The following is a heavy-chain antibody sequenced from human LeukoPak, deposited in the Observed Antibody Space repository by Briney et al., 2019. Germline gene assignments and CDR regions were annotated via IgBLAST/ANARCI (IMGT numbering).Heavy chain of an antibody. Sequence: SETLSLTCTVSNYSVSSAYYWGWIRQPPGKGLEWIGSIYHNGSSYYSPSLKSRVTISLDTSKNQFSLRLSSVTAADTAVYYCARVGGRDDIVLAPALIGDYYYYYYMDVWGKGSTVTVSS. V-gene: IGHV4-38-2*02. CDR3: ARVGGRDDIVLAPALIGDYYYYYYMDV. CDR1: NYSVSSAYY. CDR2: IYHNGSS. J-gene: IGHJ6*03. D-gene: IGHD2-2*01.